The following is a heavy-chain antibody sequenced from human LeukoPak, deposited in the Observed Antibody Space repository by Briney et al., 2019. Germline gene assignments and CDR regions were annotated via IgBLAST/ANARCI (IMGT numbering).Heavy chain of an antibody. CDR2: ISSSSSTI. CDR3: ARDHCSSTSCYIPDAFDI. D-gene: IGHD2-2*02. V-gene: IGHV3-48*01. CDR1: GFTFSSYS. Sequence: PGGSLRLSCAASGFTFSSYSMNWVRQAPGKGLEWVSYISSSSSTIYYADSVKGRFTISRDNAKNSLYLQMNSLRAEDTAVYYCARDHCSSTSCYIPDAFDIWGQGTTVTVSS. J-gene: IGHJ3*02.